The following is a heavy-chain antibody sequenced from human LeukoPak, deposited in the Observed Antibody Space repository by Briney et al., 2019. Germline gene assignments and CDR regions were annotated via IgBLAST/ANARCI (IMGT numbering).Heavy chain of an antibody. CDR3: ARRSSGPLYYYYYYMDV. CDR2: INSDGSST. J-gene: IGHJ6*03. V-gene: IGHV3-74*01. D-gene: IGHD3-22*01. Sequence: GGSLRLSCAASGFTFSSYWMHWVRQAPGKGLVWVSRINSDGSSTSYADSVKGRSTISRDNAKNTLYLQMNSLRAEDTAVYYCARRSSGPLYYYYYYMDVWGKGTTVTVSS. CDR1: GFTFSSYW.